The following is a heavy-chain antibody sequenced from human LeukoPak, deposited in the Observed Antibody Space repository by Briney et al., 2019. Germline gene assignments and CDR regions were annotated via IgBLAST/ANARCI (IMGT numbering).Heavy chain of an antibody. J-gene: IGHJ3*02. CDR2: ISGSGGST. V-gene: IGHV3-23*01. CDR3: AKASMIVVVRDAFDI. CDR1: GFTFSSYA. Sequence: GGSLRLSCAASGFTFSSYAMSWVRQAPGKGLEWVSAISGSGGSTYYADSVKGRFTISRDNSKNTLYLRMNSLRAEDTAVYYCAKASMIVVVRDAFDIWGQGTMVTVSS. D-gene: IGHD3-22*01.